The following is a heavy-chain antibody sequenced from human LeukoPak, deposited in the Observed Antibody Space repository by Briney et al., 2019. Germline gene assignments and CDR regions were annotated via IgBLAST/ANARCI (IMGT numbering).Heavy chain of an antibody. CDR3: ARGKVGLEIIVDY. J-gene: IGHJ4*02. V-gene: IGHV1-8*03. D-gene: IGHD3/OR15-3a*01. Sequence: EASVKVSCKASGYTFTSYDINWVRQATGQGREWMGWMNPNSGNTGYAQKFQGRVTITRNTSISTAYMELSSLRSEDTAVYYCARGKVGLEIIVDYWGEGTLVTVSS. CDR1: GYTFTSYD. CDR2: MNPNSGNT.